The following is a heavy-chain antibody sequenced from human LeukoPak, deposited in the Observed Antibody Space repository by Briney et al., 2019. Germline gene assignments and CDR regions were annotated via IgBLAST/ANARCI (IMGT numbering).Heavy chain of an antibody. CDR1: EFTFPMYW. V-gene: IGHV3-7*01. J-gene: IGHJ4*02. CDR2: IKQDGSEK. CDR3: ARGGLSSWGY. D-gene: IGHD6-13*01. Sequence: GGSLRLSCAASEFTFPMYWMTWVRQAPGKGLEWVANIKQDGSEKYYVDSVKGRFTISRDNAKNSLYLQMNSLRAEDTAVYYCARGGLSSWGYWGQGTLVTVS.